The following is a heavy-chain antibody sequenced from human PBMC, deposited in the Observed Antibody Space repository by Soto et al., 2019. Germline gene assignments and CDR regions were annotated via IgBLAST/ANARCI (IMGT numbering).Heavy chain of an antibody. CDR2: ISWNSGNL. Sequence: EVQLVESGGGLVQPGRSLRLSCAASGFTFDDYAMHWVRQGPGKGLEWVSSISWNSGNLGYADSVKGRFTISRDNAKNSLYLQINSLRGEDTALYYCAKGASTTVFAFNDYWGQGTLVTVPS. CDR1: GFTFDDYA. D-gene: IGHD4-17*01. CDR3: AKGASTTVFAFNDY. J-gene: IGHJ4*02. V-gene: IGHV3-9*01.